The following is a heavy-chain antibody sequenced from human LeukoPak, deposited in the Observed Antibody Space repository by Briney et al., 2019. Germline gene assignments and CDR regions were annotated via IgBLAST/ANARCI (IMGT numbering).Heavy chain of an antibody. D-gene: IGHD3-10*01. CDR2: INPNSGGT. CDR1: EYSFSIYY. Sequence: ASVRVSCKASEYSFSIYYIDWVRQAPGQGLEWMGWINPNSGGTNYAQKFQGRVTMTRDTSIDTASMELTSLTSDDTAIYYCATGGAGDYNSRRSHGIDIWGQGTVVTVSS. J-gene: IGHJ3*02. V-gene: IGHV1-2*02. CDR3: ATGGAGDYNSRRSHGIDI.